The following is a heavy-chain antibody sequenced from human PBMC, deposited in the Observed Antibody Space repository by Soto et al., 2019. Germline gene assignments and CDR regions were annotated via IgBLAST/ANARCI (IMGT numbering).Heavy chain of an antibody. J-gene: IGHJ5*02. D-gene: IGHD2-15*01. CDR2: IIPIFGTA. CDR1: GGSFRSYA. CDR3: ASVLGYCSGGSCYYGFRFDP. Sequence: GTSVKLSCEACGGSFRSYAISWVRQAPRQGLEWMGGIIPIFGTANYAQKFQGRVMITADESTSTAYMELSSLRSEDTAVYYCASVLGYCSGGSCYYGFRFDPWGQGTLVTVSS. V-gene: IGHV1-69*13.